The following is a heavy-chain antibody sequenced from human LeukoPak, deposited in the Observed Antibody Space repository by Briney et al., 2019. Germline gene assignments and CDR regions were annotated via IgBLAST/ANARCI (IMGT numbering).Heavy chain of an antibody. CDR2: IIPIFGTA. V-gene: IGHV1-69*05. Sequence: ASVKVSCKASGGTFSSYAISWVRQAPGQGLEWMGGIIPIFGTANYAQKFQGRVTITTDESTSTAYMELSSLRSEDTAVYYCAGIFGVDPLDYYYYYMDVWGKGTTVTVSS. D-gene: IGHD3-3*01. CDR1: GGTFSSYA. J-gene: IGHJ6*03. CDR3: AGIFGVDPLDYYYYYMDV.